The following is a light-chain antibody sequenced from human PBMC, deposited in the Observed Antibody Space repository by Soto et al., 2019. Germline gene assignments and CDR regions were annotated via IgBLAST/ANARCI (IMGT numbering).Light chain of an antibody. CDR1: QSVSSS. J-gene: IGKJ2*01. CDR2: GAS. V-gene: IGKV3-11*01. Sequence: EIVLTQSPATLSLSPGERATLSCRASQSVSSSLAWYQQKPGQAPRLLIYGASKRATGIPVRFSASGSGTDFTLTISSLEPEDFAVYSCQHRTNWEYTFGQGTKLEIK. CDR3: QHRTNWEYT.